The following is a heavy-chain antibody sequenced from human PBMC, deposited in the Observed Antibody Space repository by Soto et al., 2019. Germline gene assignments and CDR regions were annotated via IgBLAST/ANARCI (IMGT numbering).Heavy chain of an antibody. CDR2: ISSTGSAT. J-gene: IGHJ4*02. CDR3: AKQDSSTWYSFY. V-gene: IGHV3-23*01. CDR1: GFTFSSYA. Sequence: GGSLRLSCDASGFTFSSYAMTWVRQAPGKGLEWVSLISSTGSATYYTASVKGRFTISRDSSRNTLYLQMNTLGAEDSAIYYCAKQDSSTWYSFYWGRGTLVTVSS. D-gene: IGHD2-2*01.